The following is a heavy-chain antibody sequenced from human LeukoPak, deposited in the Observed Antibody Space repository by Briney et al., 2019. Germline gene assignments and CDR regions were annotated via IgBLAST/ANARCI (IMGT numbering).Heavy chain of an antibody. CDR3: AKVVEGYDYFDY. Sequence: GGSLRLSCAASGFTFSSYAMSWVRQAPGKGLEWVSGISASGGSTYYADSVKGRFTISRDNSKNTLYLQMNSLRAEDTAVYYCAKVVEGYDYFDYWGQRTLVTVSS. CDR2: ISASGGST. CDR1: GFTFSSYA. D-gene: IGHD6-13*01. V-gene: IGHV3-23*01. J-gene: IGHJ4*02.